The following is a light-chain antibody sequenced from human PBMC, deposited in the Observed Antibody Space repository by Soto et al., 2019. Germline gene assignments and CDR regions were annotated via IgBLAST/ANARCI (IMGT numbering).Light chain of an antibody. V-gene: IGKV3-15*01. Sequence: EIVMTQSPATLSVSPGERATLSCRASQSVSSNLAWYQQKPGQAPRLLIYGASTRATGIPARFSGSGSGTEFTITNSIVQSEDFAVYYCQQYSNWSFPSVTFGQGTKVEIK. J-gene: IGKJ1*01. CDR2: GAS. CDR1: QSVSSN. CDR3: QQYSNWSFPSVT.